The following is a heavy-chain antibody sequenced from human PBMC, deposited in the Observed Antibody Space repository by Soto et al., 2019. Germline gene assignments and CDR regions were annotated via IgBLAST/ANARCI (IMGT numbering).Heavy chain of an antibody. CDR3: FDVDGYSYGSGRNFYYYGLDV. V-gene: IGHV5-51*01. D-gene: IGHD3-10*01. J-gene: IGHJ6*01. Sequence: GESLKISFKDSGYSFTNYLIGWVRRMPGKGLEWMGIINPGDSDTRYSPSFRGQVTISADKSMNTAYLQWSSLKASDTAAYYCFDVDGYSYGSGRNFYYYGLDVWGQGTTVTVSS. CDR1: GYSFTNYL. CDR2: INPGDSDT.